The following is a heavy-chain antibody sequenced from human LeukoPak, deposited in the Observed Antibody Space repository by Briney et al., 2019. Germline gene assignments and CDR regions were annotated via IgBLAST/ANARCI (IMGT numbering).Heavy chain of an antibody. CDR3: ASHREGSSGYFGY. D-gene: IGHD3-22*01. V-gene: IGHV4-39*01. J-gene: IGHJ4*02. Sequence: SETLSLTCTVSGGSISSSSYYWGWIRQPPGKGLEWIGSISYSGSTYYNPSLKSRVTISVDTSKNQFSLKLSSVTAADTAVYYCASHREGSSGYFGYWGQGTLVTVSS. CDR1: GGSISSSSYY. CDR2: ISYSGST.